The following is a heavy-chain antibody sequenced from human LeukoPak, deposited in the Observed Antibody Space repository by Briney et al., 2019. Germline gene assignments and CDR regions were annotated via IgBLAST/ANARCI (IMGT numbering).Heavy chain of an antibody. CDR2: IYWDDDK. CDR1: GFSLSTSGVG. CDR3: ALQQLPYYYDSSGTVA. V-gene: IGHV2-5*02. Sequence: SGPTLVNPTQTLTLTCTFSGFSLSTSGVGVGWIRQPPGKALEWLALIYWDDDKRYSPSLKSRLTITKDTSKNQVVLTMTNMDPVDTATYYWALQQLPYYYDSSGTVAWGQGTLVTVSS. J-gene: IGHJ5*02. D-gene: IGHD3-22*01.